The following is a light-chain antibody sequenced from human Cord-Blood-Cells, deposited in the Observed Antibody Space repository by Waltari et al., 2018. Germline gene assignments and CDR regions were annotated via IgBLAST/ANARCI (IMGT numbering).Light chain of an antibody. Sequence: DIVMTQSLLSLPFTPGEPASISCRSSQSLLHSNGYNYLDWYLQKPGQSPQLLIYLGSNRAAGVPDRFSGSGSGTDFTLKISRVEAEDVGVYYCMQALQTPLTFGQGTKVEIK. V-gene: IGKV2-28*01. CDR3: MQALQTPLT. J-gene: IGKJ1*01. CDR1: QSLLHSNGYNY. CDR2: LGS.